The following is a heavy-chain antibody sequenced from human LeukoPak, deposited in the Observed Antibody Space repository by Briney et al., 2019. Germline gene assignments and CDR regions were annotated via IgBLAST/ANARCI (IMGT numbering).Heavy chain of an antibody. V-gene: IGHV1-2*02. CDR3: ARGYYDSSDYEYFQH. CDR1: GYTFTVYY. Sequence: GASVNVSCKASGYTFTVYYMHWVRQAPGQGLEWMGWINPDSGGTNSAQKFQGRVTMTRDTSISTAYMELSRLRSDDTAVYYCARGYYDSSDYEYFQHWGQGTLVTVSS. J-gene: IGHJ1*01. CDR2: INPDSGGT. D-gene: IGHD3-22*01.